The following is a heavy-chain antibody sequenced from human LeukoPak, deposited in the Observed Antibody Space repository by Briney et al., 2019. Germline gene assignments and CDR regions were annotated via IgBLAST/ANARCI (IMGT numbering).Heavy chain of an antibody. D-gene: IGHD3-16*01. CDR1: GFTFSSYA. V-gene: IGHV3-23*01. CDR3: AKDRKGEDLLDAFDI. CDR2: ISGSGGST. Sequence: GGSLRLSCAASGFTFSSYAMSWVRQAPGKGLEWVSAISGSGGSTYYADPVMGRFTISRDNSKNTLYLQMNSLRAEDTAVYYCAKDRKGEDLLDAFDIWGQGTMVTVSS. J-gene: IGHJ3*02.